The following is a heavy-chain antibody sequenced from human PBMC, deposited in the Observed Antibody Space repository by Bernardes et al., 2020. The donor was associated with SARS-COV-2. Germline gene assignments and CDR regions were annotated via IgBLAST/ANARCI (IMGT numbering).Heavy chain of an antibody. Sequence: GGSLRLSCAASGFTFNTYWKHWVRQAPGKGLGWVSRISGDGSSTTYADSVKGRFTISRDNAKNTLYLQMNSLRAEDTAVYYCATGRFDSRFYLDYWGQGALVTVSP. D-gene: IGHD3-22*01. J-gene: IGHJ4*02. CDR1: GFTFNTYW. V-gene: IGHV3-74*01. CDR2: ISGDGSST. CDR3: ATGRFDSRFYLDY.